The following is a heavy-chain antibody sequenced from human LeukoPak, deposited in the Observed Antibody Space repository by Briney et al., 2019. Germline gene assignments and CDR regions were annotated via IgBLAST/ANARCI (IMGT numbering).Heavy chain of an antibody. J-gene: IGHJ5*02. CDR1: GFTFSSYW. CDR3: ARDQPYSSSWYGWFDP. CDR2: IKQDGSEK. D-gene: IGHD6-13*01. V-gene: IGHV3-7*01. Sequence: GGSLRLSCAASGFTFSSYWMSWVRQAPGKGLEWVANIKQDGSEKYYVDSVKGRFTISRDNAKNSLYLQMNSLRAEDTAVYYCARDQPYSSSWYGWFDPWGQGTLVTVSS.